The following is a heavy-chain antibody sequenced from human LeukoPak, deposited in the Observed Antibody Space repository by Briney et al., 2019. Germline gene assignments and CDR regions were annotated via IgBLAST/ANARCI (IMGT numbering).Heavy chain of an antibody. CDR1: GFXFSNSL. J-gene: IGHJ4*02. Sequence: PGGSLRLSCAASGFXFSNSLMHWVRQGPGKGLVWVSHINEDGSITSYADSVKGRFTISRDNAKNTLYLQMNSLRAEDTAVYYCTRGPSGWFASDFWGQGTLVTVSS. V-gene: IGHV3-74*01. CDR2: INEDGSIT. D-gene: IGHD6-19*01. CDR3: TRGPSGWFASDF.